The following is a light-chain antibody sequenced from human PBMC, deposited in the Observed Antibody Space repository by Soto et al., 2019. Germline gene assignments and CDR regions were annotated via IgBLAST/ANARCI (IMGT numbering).Light chain of an antibody. CDR3: SSYTSSSTPCV. V-gene: IGLV2-14*01. J-gene: IGLJ2*01. CDR1: SSDVGGYNY. Sequence: QSVLTQPASVSGSPGLSITISCTGTSSDVGGYNYVSWYQQHPGKAPKLMIYEVSNRPSGVSNRFSGSKSGNTASLTISGLQAEDEADYYCSSYTSSSTPCVFGGGTKLTVL. CDR2: EVS.